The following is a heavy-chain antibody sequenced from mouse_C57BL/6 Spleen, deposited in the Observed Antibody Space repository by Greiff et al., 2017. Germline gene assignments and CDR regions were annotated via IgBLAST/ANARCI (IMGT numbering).Heavy chain of an antibody. D-gene: IGHD1-1*01. CDR1: GYTFTSYW. Sequence: QVQLQQSGAELVRPGSSVKLSCKASGYTFTSYWMDWVKQRPGQGLEWIGNIYPSDSETHYNQKFKDKATLTVDKSSSTAYMQLSSLTSEDSAVYYCARRKFFTTVVGDWYFDVWGTGTTVTVSS. CDR2: IYPSDSET. J-gene: IGHJ1*03. V-gene: IGHV1-61*01. CDR3: ARRKFFTTVVGDWYFDV.